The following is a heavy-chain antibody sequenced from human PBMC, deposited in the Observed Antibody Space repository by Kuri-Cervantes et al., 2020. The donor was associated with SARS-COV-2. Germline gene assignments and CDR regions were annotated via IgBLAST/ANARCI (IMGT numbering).Heavy chain of an antibody. V-gene: IGHV1-46*01. J-gene: IGHJ4*02. Sequence: ASVKVSCKASRYTFTHYYMHWVRQAPGQGLEWMGIINPSDGSTNYAQKFQGRVTMTRDTSTSTVYMELSSLRSEDTAVYYCARGPTPSHEFDYWGQGTLVTVSS. CDR2: INPSDGST. CDR1: RYTFTHYY. CDR3: ARGPTPSHEFDY.